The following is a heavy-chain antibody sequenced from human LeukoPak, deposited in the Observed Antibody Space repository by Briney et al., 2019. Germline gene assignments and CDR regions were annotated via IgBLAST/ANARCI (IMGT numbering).Heavy chain of an antibody. CDR2: INPNSGGT. J-gene: IGHJ5*02. Sequence: ASVKVSCKASGHTFTGYYMHWVRQAPGQGLEWMGWINPNSGGTNYAQKFQGRVTMTRDTSISTAYMELSRLRSDDTAVYYCARDGYDFWSGYLNWFDPWGQGTLVTVSS. CDR3: ARDGYDFWSGYLNWFDP. CDR1: GHTFTGYY. D-gene: IGHD3-3*01. V-gene: IGHV1-2*02.